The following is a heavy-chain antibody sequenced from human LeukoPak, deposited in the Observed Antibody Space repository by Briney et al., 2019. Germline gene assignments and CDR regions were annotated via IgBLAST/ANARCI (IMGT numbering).Heavy chain of an antibody. CDR2: IYTSGST. J-gene: IGHJ4*02. D-gene: IGHD3-10*01. CDR3: ARDRISYCGSGLDY. Sequence: SETLSLTCTVSGGSISSYYWSWIRQPPGKGLEWIGRIYTSGSTNYNPSLKSRVTISVDTSKNQFSLKLSSVTAADTAVYYCARDRISYCGSGLDYWGQGTLVTVSS. V-gene: IGHV4-4*08. CDR1: GGSISSYY.